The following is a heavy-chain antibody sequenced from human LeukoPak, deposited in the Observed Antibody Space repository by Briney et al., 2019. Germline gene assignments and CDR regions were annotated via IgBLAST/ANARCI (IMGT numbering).Heavy chain of an antibody. V-gene: IGHV1-2*02. CDR2: INPNSGGT. CDR3: ARAPVYGSGSSDY. Sequence: ASVKVSCKASGYTFTGYYMHWVRQAPGQGLEWMGWINPNSGGTNYAQKFQGRVTMTRDTSISTAYMELSRLRSDDTAVYYCARAPVYGSGSSDYWGQGTLVTVSS. J-gene: IGHJ4*02. D-gene: IGHD3-10*01. CDR1: GYTFTGYY.